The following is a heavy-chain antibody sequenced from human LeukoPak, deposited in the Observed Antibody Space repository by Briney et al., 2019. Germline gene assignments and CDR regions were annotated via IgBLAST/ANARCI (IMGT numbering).Heavy chain of an antibody. D-gene: IGHD3-16*01. J-gene: IGHJ6*02. CDR1: GFTLSPYW. V-gene: IGHV3-7*03. CDR3: ARGGGLDV. Sequence: GGSLRLSCAASGFTLSPYWMSWVRQAPGKGLEWVANIIEDGSEKYYVDSVKGRFTISRDNAKNSLYLQMSNLRAEDTAVYFCARGGGLDVWGQGATVTVSS. CDR2: IIEDGSEK.